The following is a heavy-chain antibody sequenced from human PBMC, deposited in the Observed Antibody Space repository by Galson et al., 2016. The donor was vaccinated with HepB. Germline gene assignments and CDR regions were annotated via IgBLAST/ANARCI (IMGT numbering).Heavy chain of an antibody. CDR1: GFTVSSNY. J-gene: IGHJ4*02. V-gene: IGHV3-53*01. CDR3: AIGSPHNTYFDY. Sequence: SLRLSCAASGFTVSSNYMNWVRQPPGKGLEWVSFIHSGGGAYYTHSVKGRFTISTDNSKNTLYLQMNSLRAEDTAIYYCAIGSPHNTYFDYWGQGTLVTVSS. CDR2: IHSGGGA. D-gene: IGHD1-1*01.